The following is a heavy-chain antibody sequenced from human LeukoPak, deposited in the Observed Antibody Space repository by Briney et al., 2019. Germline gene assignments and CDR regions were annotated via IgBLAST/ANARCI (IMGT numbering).Heavy chain of an antibody. Sequence: QPVASLRLSSASSGFTFSSHGMNWVSQAPGKGLEWASYISSTSSTIYYADSVKGRFTISRDNARNSLYLQMNSLRDEDTAVYYCAKGLPTGAATGTFLDYWGQGSLVTVSS. CDR1: GFTFSSHG. V-gene: IGHV3-48*02. J-gene: IGHJ4*02. CDR3: AKGLPTGAATGTFLDY. D-gene: IGHD6-13*01. CDR2: ISSTSSTI.